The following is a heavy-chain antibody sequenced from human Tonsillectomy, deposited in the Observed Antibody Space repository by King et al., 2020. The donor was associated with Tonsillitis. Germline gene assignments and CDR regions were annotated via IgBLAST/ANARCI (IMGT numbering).Heavy chain of an antibody. V-gene: IGHV3-30*18. Sequence: VQLVESGGGVVQPGRSLRLSCAASGFTFSSYGMHWVRQAPGKGLEWVAVISYDGSNKYYADSVKGRFTISRDNSKNTLYLQMNSLRAEDTAVYYCAKERSGCYKEADYWGQGTLVTVSS. CDR3: AKERSGCYKEADY. CDR1: GFTFSSYG. J-gene: IGHJ4*02. CDR2: ISYDGSNK. D-gene: IGHD6-19*01.